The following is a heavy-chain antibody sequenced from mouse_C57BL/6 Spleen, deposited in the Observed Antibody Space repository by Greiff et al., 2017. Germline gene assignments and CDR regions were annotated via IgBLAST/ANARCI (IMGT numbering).Heavy chain of an antibody. V-gene: IGHV5-12*01. CDR2: ISNGGGST. CDR1: GFTFSDYY. CDR3: ARQGDEDWYFDV. Sequence: EVQLQESGGGLVQPGGSLKLSCAASGFTFSDYYMYWVRQTPEKRLEWVAYISNGGGSTYYPDTVKGRFTISRDNAKNTLYLQMSRLKSEDTAMYYCARQGDEDWYFDVWGTGTTVTVSS. D-gene: IGHD3-3*01. J-gene: IGHJ1*03.